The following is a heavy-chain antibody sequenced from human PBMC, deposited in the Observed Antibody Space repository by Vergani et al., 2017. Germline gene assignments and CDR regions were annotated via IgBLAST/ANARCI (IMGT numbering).Heavy chain of an antibody. V-gene: IGHV3-30-3*01. CDR1: GFTFSSYA. D-gene: IGHD2-2*02. Sequence: QVQLVESGGGVVQPGRSLRLSCAASGFTFSSYAMHWVRQAPGKGLEWVAVISYDGSNKYYADSVKGRFTISRDNSKNTLYLQMNSLRAEDTAVYYCARGAIPDPDTPFDYWGQGTLVTVSS. CDR2: ISYDGSNK. CDR3: ARGAIPDPDTPFDY. J-gene: IGHJ4*02.